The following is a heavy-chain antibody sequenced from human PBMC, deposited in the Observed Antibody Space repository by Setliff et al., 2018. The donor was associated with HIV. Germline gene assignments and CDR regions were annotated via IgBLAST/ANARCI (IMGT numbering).Heavy chain of an antibody. CDR1: GDSISSTTFY. Sequence: SETLSLTCTVSGDSISSTTFYWVWIRQPPGKGLEWIGIINYSGNTYYSPSLRSRVTLSLDTSKNHISLHLSSVTAADTAVYYCVRQGHWYIPWYFDYWGQGALVTVSS. CDR2: INYSGNT. J-gene: IGHJ4*02. D-gene: IGHD1-20*01. V-gene: IGHV4-39*07. CDR3: VRQGHWYIPWYFDY.